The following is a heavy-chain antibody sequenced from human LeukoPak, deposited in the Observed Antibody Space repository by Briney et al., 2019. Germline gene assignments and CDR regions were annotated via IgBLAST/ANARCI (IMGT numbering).Heavy chain of an antibody. CDR1: GFTFSSYA. Sequence: GGSLRLSCAASGFTFSSYAMYWVRQAPGKGLEWVAVISYDGNNKYYADSVKGRFTISGDNSKNTLYLQMNSLRAEDTAVYYCVKDRQPDSRYNFDYWGQGTLVTVSS. J-gene: IGHJ4*02. D-gene: IGHD5-12*01. CDR2: ISYDGNNK. CDR3: VKDRQPDSRYNFDY. V-gene: IGHV3-30-3*01.